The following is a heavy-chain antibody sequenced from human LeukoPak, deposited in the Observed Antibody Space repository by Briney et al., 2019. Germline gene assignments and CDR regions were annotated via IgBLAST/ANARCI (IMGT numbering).Heavy chain of an antibody. D-gene: IGHD5-18*01. V-gene: IGHV4-59*08. CDR1: GGSISSYY. Sequence: SETLSLTCTVSGGSISSYYWGWIRQPSGKGLEWIGYINYSGSTNYNPSLKSRVTISVDTSKNQFSLKLSSVTASDTAVYYCASGKSGFSYGYEVHYYYGMDVWGQGTTVTISS. J-gene: IGHJ6*02. CDR2: INYSGST. CDR3: ASGKSGFSYGYEVHYYYGMDV.